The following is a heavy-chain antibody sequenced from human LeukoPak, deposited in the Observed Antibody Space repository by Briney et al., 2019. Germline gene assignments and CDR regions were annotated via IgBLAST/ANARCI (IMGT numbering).Heavy chain of an antibody. CDR1: GGSISGGSAY. CDR3: ARTLSTLTGYSGSYWYYFDY. CDR2: IYHSGST. D-gene: IGHD1-26*01. J-gene: IGHJ4*02. V-gene: IGHV4-39*07. Sequence: SETLSLTCTVSGGSISGGSAYWGWIRQHPGKGLEWIGYIYHSGSTYYNPSLKSRVTISVDTSRNQFSLKLSSVTAADTAVYYCARTLSTLTGYSGSYWYYFDYWGQGTLVTVSS.